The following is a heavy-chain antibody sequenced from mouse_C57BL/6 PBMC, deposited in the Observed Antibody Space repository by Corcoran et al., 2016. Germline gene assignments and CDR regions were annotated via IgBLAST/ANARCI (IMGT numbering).Heavy chain of an antibody. D-gene: IGHD1-1*01. CDR3: ATVVAPLGYFDV. CDR1: GYTFTDYY. CDR2: INPNNGGT. Sequence: EVQLQQSGPELVKPGASVKISCKASGYTFTDYYMNWVKQSHGKSLEWIGDINPNNGGTSYNQKFKGKATLTVDKSSSTAYMELRSLTSEDSAVYYCATVVAPLGYFDVWGTGTTVTVSS. V-gene: IGHV1-26*01. J-gene: IGHJ1*03.